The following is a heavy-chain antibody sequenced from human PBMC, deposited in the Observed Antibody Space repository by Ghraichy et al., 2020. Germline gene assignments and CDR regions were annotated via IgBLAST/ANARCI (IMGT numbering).Heavy chain of an antibody. CDR3: AKRGHYYHERSGYYTFYFDH. CDR1: GFTFSSYA. J-gene: IGHJ4*02. CDR2: IASSGDFT. D-gene: IGHD3-22*01. Sequence: GGSLRLSCTASGFTFSSYAMSWVRQPPGKGLEWVSSIASSGDFTYYADSVKGRFTISRDNSKNTLSLQMNSLRAEDTAIYHCAKRGHYYHERSGYYTFYFDHWGQGALVTVSS. V-gene: IGHV3-23*01.